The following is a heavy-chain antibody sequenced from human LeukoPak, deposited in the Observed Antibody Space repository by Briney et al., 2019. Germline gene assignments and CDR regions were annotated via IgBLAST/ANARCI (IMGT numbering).Heavy chain of an antibody. CDR1: GGSFSGYY. CDR2: INHSGST. CDR3: VRGMKDGYNFRPVDY. D-gene: IGHD5-24*01. V-gene: IGHV4-34*01. J-gene: IGHJ4*02. Sequence: PSETLSLTCAVYGGSFSGYYWSWIRQPPGKGLEWIGEINHSGSTYYNPSLKSRVTMSVDTSKNQFSLKLNSVTAADTAVYYCVRGMKDGYNFRPVDYWGQGTLVTVSS.